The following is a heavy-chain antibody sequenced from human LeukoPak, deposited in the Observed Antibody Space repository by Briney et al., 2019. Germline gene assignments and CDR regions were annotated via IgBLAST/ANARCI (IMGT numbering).Heavy chain of an antibody. J-gene: IGHJ4*02. CDR3: AKRDSSGWYYFDY. CDR2: VTGSTYSYNT. Sequence: HPGGSLRLSCAASGFTFSSYAMTWVRQAPGKGLEWVSAVTGSTYSYNTYYADSVRGRFTISRDNSKNTLYLQMNSLRAEDTAVYYCAKRDSSGWYYFDYWGQGTLVTVSS. D-gene: IGHD6-19*01. CDR1: GFTFSSYA. V-gene: IGHV3-23*01.